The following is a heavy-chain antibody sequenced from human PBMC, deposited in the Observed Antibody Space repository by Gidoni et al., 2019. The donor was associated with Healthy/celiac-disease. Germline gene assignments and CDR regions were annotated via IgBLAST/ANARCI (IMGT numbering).Heavy chain of an antibody. CDR1: GGSFSGYY. Sequence: QVQLQQWGAGLLKPSETLSLTCAVYGGSFSGYYWSWIRQPPGKGLEWIGEINHSGSTNYNPSLKSRVTISVDTSKNQFSLKLSSVTAADTAVYYCAREQWLRPRRSAFDIWGQGTMVTVSS. V-gene: IGHV4-34*01. D-gene: IGHD6-19*01. CDR3: AREQWLRPRRSAFDI. CDR2: INHSGST. J-gene: IGHJ3*02.